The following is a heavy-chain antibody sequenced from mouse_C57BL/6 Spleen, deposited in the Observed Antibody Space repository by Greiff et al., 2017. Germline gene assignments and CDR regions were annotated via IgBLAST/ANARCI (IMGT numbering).Heavy chain of an antibody. Sequence: QVQLQQPGAELVKPGASVKLSCKASGYTFTSYWMQWVKQRPGQGLEWIGEIDPSDGYTNYNQKFKGKATLTVDTSSSTAYMQLSSLTSEDSAVYYCALAITTVVDYWGQGTTLTVSS. D-gene: IGHD1-1*01. V-gene: IGHV1-50*01. CDR1: GYTFTSYW. J-gene: IGHJ2*01. CDR3: ALAITTVVDY. CDR2: IDPSDGYT.